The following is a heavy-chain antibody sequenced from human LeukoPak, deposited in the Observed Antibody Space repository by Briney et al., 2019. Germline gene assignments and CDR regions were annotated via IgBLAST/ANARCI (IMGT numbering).Heavy chain of an antibody. V-gene: IGHV4-4*07. D-gene: IGHD3-9*01. CDR3: ARATPEYDILTGYWGRDYYYYGMDV. CDR1: GGSISSYY. Sequence: PSETLSLTCTVSGGSISSYYWSWIRQPAGKGLEWIGRIYTSGSTNYNPSLKSRVTMSVDTSKNQFSLKLSSVTAADTAVYYCARATPEYDILTGYWGRDYYYYGMDVWGQGTTVTVSS. J-gene: IGHJ6*02. CDR2: IYTSGST.